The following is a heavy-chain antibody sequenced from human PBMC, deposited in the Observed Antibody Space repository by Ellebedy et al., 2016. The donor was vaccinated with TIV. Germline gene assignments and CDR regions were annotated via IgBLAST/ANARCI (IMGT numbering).Heavy chain of an antibody. CDR1: GFTFSTYW. J-gene: IGHJ4*02. D-gene: IGHD3-22*01. CDR3: ARDSHITMIVDLDY. Sequence: PGGSLRLSCAASGFTFSTYWMHWVRQAPGKGLLWVSRINSDGSSTSYADSVKGRFTIYRDNAKNTLYLQMNSLRADDTAVYYCARDSHITMIVDLDYWGQGILVTVSS. CDR2: INSDGSST. V-gene: IGHV3-74*01.